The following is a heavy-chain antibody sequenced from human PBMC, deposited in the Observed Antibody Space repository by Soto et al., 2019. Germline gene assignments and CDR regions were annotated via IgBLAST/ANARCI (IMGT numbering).Heavy chain of an antibody. CDR3: TADPAYYDYWSAYLGWFDP. CDR2: IKSKTDGGTT. D-gene: IGHD3-3*01. V-gene: IGHV3-15*01. J-gene: IGHJ5*02. CDR1: RFTLSNAW. Sequence: GGSLRLSCAASRFTLSNAWMNWVRQAPGKGLEWVGRIKSKTDGGTTDYAAPVKGRFTISRDDLKNTLSLQMNSLRTEDTAVYYCTADPAYYDYWSAYLGWFDPWGQGTLVTVSS.